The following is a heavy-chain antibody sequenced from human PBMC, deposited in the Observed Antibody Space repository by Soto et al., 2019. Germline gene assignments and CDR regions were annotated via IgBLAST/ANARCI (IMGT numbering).Heavy chain of an antibody. J-gene: IGHJ5*02. CDR3: ARGGLIVVPDATTRGWFDP. Sequence: QVQLQQWGAGLLKPSETLSLTCAVYGGAFSGYYWSWIRQPPGKGLEWIGEINRSGSTNYNPSLKSRVPISVDTSKNQFSLKLSAVSSADTAVYYCARGGLIVVPDATTRGWFDPWGQGTLVTVSS. CDR2: INRSGST. V-gene: IGHV4-34*01. CDR1: GGAFSGYY. D-gene: IGHD2-2*01.